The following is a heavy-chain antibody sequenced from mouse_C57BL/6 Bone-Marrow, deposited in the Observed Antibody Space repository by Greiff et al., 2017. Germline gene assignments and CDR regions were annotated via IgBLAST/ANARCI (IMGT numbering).Heavy chain of an antibody. Sequence: EVKVVESGGGLVQPGGSLKLSCAASGFTFSDYGMAWVRQAPRKGPEWVAFISNLAYSIYYADTVTGRFTISRENAKNTLYLEMSSLRSEDTAMYYCARHGYYGYFDVWGTGTTVTVSS. D-gene: IGHD2-2*01. J-gene: IGHJ1*03. CDR3: ARHGYYGYFDV. V-gene: IGHV5-15*01. CDR2: ISNLAYSI. CDR1: GFTFSDYG.